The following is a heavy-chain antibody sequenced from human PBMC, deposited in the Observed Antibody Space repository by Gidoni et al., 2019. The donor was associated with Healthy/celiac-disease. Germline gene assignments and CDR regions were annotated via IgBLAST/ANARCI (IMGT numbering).Heavy chain of an antibody. CDR3: WKVGGYRYCLDY. D-gene: IGHD5-18*01. V-gene: IGHV3-23*01. CDR2: NSGSGCST. J-gene: IGHJ4*02. CDR1: GFTFSSYA. Sequence: EVQLLESGGGLVQPGGSLRLSCAASGFTFSSYAMSWVRQAPGKGLEWVSSNSGSGCSTYYADSVKGRFNISKDQSKKTLLSEKNRLRGQENAVYYRWKVGGYRYCLDYWGQGTLVTVSS.